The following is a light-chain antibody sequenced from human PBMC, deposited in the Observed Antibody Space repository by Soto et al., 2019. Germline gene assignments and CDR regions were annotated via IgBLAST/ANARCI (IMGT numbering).Light chain of an antibody. CDR3: QQSYRTPLT. CDR2: AAS. Sequence: DIQMTQSPSSLSASVGDRVTIICRASQSITNYLNWYQQKPGEAPKLLIYAASSLQSGVPSRFSGSGSGTDFTFTISSLQPDDFANYYCQQSYRTPLTFGQGTKLEI. J-gene: IGKJ2*01. CDR1: QSITNY. V-gene: IGKV1-39*01.